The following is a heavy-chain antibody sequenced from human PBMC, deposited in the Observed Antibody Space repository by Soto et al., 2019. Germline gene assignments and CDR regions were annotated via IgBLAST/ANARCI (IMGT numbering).Heavy chain of an antibody. D-gene: IGHD2-15*01. CDR1: GFTFSSYA. J-gene: IGHJ4*02. CDR2: ISYDGSNK. CDR3: ARGGRVVVAATGFDY. Sequence: QVQLVESGGGVVQPGRSLRLSCAASGFTFSSYAMHWVRQAPGKGLEWVAVISYDGSNKYYADSVKGRFTISRDNSKNTLYLQMNSLRAEYTAVYYCARGGRVVVAATGFDYWGQGTLVTVSS. V-gene: IGHV3-30-3*01.